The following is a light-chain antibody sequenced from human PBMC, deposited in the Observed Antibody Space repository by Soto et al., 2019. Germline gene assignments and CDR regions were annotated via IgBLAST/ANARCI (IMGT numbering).Light chain of an antibody. V-gene: IGKV1-12*01. CDR2: SAS. J-gene: IGKJ4*01. Sequence: DIQMXQSPSSVSAXVXDRVTITCRASQGFSTWLAWYRRKPGRAPELLIYSASSLHSGVPSRFSGSGSGTDFTLTISSLQPEDFATYYCQQANSFPRTFGGGTEVEIK. CDR3: QQANSFPRT. CDR1: QGFSTW.